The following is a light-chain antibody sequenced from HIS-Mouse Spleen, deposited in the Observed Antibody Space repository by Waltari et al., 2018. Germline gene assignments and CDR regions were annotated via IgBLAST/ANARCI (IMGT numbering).Light chain of an antibody. V-gene: IGLV3-21*02. J-gene: IGLJ2*01. CDR1: NIGSKS. CDR3: QVWDSSSDHVV. CDR2: DDS. Sequence: SYVLTQPPSVSVAPGQTARITCGGNNIGSKSVHWYQQKPGQAPVLVVYDDSDVPSGIPRGFSGSNSGNTATLTISRVEAGDEADYYCQVWDSSSDHVVFGGGTKLTVL.